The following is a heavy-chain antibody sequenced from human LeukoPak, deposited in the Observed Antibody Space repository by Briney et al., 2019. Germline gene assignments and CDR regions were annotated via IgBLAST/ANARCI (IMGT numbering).Heavy chain of an antibody. V-gene: IGHV4-59*12. CDR2: IYYSGST. Sequence: SETLSLTCTVSGGSISSYYWSWIRQPPGKGLEWIGYIYYSGSTNYNPSLKSRVTISVDTSENQFSLKLSSVTAADTAVYYCARVRRIAAAGGYFDYWGQGTLVTVSS. CDR1: GGSISSYY. D-gene: IGHD6-13*01. J-gene: IGHJ4*02. CDR3: ARVRRIAAAGGYFDY.